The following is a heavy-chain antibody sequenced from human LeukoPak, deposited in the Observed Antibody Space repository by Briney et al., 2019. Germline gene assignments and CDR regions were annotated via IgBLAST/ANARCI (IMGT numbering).Heavy chain of an antibody. D-gene: IGHD3-10*01. CDR1: GFTFSNYS. Sequence: GGSLRLSCAASGFTFSNYSMSWVRQAPGKGLEWVAVIWYDGSNKYYADSVKGRFTISRDNSKNTLYLQMNSLRAEDTAVYYCARVTGVVRGSSDYWGQGTLVTVSS. V-gene: IGHV3-33*08. CDR2: IWYDGSNK. J-gene: IGHJ4*02. CDR3: ARVTGVVRGSSDY.